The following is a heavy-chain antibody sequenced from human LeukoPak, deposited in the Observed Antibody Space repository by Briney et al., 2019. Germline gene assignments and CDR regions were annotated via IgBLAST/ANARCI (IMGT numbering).Heavy chain of an antibody. CDR2: INHSGST. J-gene: IGHJ4*02. CDR1: GGSFSGYY. V-gene: IGHV4-34*01. CDR3: ASRLTTLFDY. D-gene: IGHD4-11*01. Sequence: PSVALSLTCAVYGGSFSGYYWSWIRQPPGKGLEWIGEINHSGSTNYNPSLKSRVTISVDTSKNQFSLKLSSVTAADTSVYYCASRLTTLFDYWGQGTLVTVSS.